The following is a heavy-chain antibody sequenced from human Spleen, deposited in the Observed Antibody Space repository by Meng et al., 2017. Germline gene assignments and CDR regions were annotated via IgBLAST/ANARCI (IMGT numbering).Heavy chain of an antibody. Sequence: QVVQAEGEGKKPWASVKVSVEATGYTLSSYGFSWFRQAPGPGLEWMGWINTYNGDTVYAQKFQGRVTMTTDTSTSTAYMELRSLRSDDTAVYYCATRGNPYLNCWGQGTLVTVSS. CDR1: GYTLSSYG. V-gene: IGHV1-18*01. CDR2: INTYNGDT. CDR3: ATRGNPYLNC. J-gene: IGHJ4*02.